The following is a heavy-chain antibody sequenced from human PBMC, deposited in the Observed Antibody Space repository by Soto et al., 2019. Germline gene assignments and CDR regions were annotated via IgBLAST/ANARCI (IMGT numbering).Heavy chain of an antibody. CDR1: GFEFSGYY. D-gene: IGHD3-3*01. CDR3: AKDQRKPAIFGVVTLS. V-gene: IGHV3-11*01. Sequence: PGGSLRLSCAASGFEFSGYYMTWIRQAPGKGLEWVSYINSRGSHIYYADSVKGRFTISRDNARGSLYLGLNSLRVEDAAVCYCAKDQRKPAIFGVVTLSWGQGTLVTVSS. CDR2: INSRGSHI. J-gene: IGHJ5*02.